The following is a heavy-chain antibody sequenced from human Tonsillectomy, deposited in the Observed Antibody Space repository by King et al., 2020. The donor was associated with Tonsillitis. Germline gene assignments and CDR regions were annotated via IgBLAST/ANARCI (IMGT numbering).Heavy chain of an antibody. Sequence: QLVQSGAEVKKPGSSVKVSCKASGGTFSSYAISWVRQAPGQGLEWMGRIIPILGIANYAQKFQGRVTITADKSTSTAYMGLSSLRSEETAVYYCARETSYGYSPFDYWGQGTLVTVSS. J-gene: IGHJ4*02. CDR3: ARETSYGYSPFDY. V-gene: IGHV1-69*09. CDR1: GGTFSSYA. CDR2: IIPILGIA. D-gene: IGHD5-18*01.